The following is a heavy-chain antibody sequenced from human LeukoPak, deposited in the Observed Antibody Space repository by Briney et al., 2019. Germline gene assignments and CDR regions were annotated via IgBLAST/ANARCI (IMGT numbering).Heavy chain of an antibody. CDR1: GFTFSSYS. D-gene: IGHD3-10*01. J-gene: IGHJ6*03. CDR2: ISCTSTSI. Sequence: GGSLRLSCAASGFTFSSYSMNWVRQAPGQGLEWVSSISCTSTSIYYADSVKGRFTISRDNAKNSLYLQMNSLRAEDTAVYYCARDGYYYGSGSLESYYYYYMDVWDKGTTVTVSS. CDR3: ARDGYYYGSGSLESYYYYYMDV. V-gene: IGHV3-21*01.